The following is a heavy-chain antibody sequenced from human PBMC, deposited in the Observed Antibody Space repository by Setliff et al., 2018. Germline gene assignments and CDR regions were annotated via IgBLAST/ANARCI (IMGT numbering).Heavy chain of an antibody. CDR1: GYTFTSYG. V-gene: IGHV1-18*01. D-gene: IGHD1-26*01. CDR2: ISAYNGDT. J-gene: IGHJ5*01. CDR3: ARLVRYCTRTACQKVAGVES. Sequence: ASVKVSCKASGYTFTSYGISWVRQAPGQGLEWMGWISAYNGDTNYAQKLQGRVTMTTDTSTSTAYMELRSLRSDDTAVYYCARLVRYCTRTACQKVAGVESWGQGTLVTVSS.